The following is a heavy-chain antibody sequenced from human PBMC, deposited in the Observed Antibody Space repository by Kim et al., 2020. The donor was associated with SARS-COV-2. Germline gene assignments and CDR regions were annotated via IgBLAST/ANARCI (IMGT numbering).Heavy chain of an antibody. Sequence: SGPTLVKPTQTLTLTCTFSGFSLSTSGVGVGWIRQPPGKALEWLALIYWDDDKRYXPXLKSRLTITKDTSKNQVVLTMTNMDPVDTATYYCAHRYDFWSGYYRTGFXXWGQGXXVTVSS. V-gene: IGHV2-5*02. CDR2: IYWDDDK. D-gene: IGHD3-3*01. CDR3: AHRYDFWSGYYRTGFXX. J-gene: IGHJ5*02. CDR1: GFSLSTSGVG.